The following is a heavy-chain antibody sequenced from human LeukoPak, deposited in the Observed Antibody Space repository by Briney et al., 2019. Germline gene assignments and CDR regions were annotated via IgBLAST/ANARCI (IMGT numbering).Heavy chain of an antibody. CDR1: GFTFSSYA. D-gene: IGHD3-22*01. Sequence: GGSLRLSCAASGFTFSSYAMHWVRQAPGKGLEYVSAISSNGGSTYYADSVKGRFTISRDNSKNTLYLQMSSLRAEDTAVYYCVKFYSSGPKGYFDYWGQGTLVTVSS. V-gene: IGHV3-64D*09. J-gene: IGHJ4*02. CDR2: ISSNGGST. CDR3: VKFYSSGPKGYFDY.